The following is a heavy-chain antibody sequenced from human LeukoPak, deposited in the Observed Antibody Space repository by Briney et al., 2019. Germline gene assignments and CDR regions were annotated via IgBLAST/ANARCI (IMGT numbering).Heavy chain of an antibody. CDR3: TRSLPGRGYSYGPYAFDI. J-gene: IGHJ3*02. Sequence: GGSLRLSCAASGFTFSSYEMNWVRQAPGKGLEWVSYISSSGSTIYYADSVKGRFTISRDNAKNSLYLQMNSLKTEDTAVYYCTRSLPGRGYSYGPYAFDIWGQGTMVTVSS. CDR2: ISSSGSTI. D-gene: IGHD5-18*01. V-gene: IGHV3-48*03. CDR1: GFTFSSYE.